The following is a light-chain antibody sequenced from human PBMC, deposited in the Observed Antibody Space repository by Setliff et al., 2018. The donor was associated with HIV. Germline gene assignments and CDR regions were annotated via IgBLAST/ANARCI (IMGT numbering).Light chain of an antibody. V-gene: IGLV2-14*01. CDR2: EVN. CDR1: TSDIGAFNF. CDR3: NSYRSRSTYV. J-gene: IGLJ1*01. Sequence: QSVLTQPASVSGPTGQSITISCTGTTSDIGAFNFVSWYQQHPGKAPKLTIYEVNYRPSGVSTRFSGSKSGNTASLTISGLQAEDGADYYCNSYRSRSTYVFGTGTKVTVL.